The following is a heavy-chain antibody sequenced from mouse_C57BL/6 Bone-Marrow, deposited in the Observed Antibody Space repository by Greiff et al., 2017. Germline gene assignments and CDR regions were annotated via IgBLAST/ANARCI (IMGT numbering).Heavy chain of an antibody. J-gene: IGHJ2*01. D-gene: IGHD2-3*01. CDR3: ARRYDGYYDFDY. V-gene: IGHV1-56*01. CDR1: GYTFTRHW. CDR2: IFPGSGST. Sequence: VQRVESGPELVRPGASVKISCKAPGYTFTRHWMQWVRQRPGQGLEWIGEIFPGSGSTYYNEKFKGKATLTVDTSSSTAYMQLSSLTSEDSAVYFCARRYDGYYDFDYWGQGTTLTVSS.